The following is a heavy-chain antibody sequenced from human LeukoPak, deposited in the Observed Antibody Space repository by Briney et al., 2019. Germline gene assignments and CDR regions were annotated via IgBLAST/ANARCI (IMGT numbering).Heavy chain of an antibody. Sequence: PGGSLRLSCAASGFTFSSCAVHWVRQAPGKGLEWVAVISYDGSNKYYADFVKGRFTISRDNSKNTLYLQMNSLRAEDTAVYYCAKNGATDLVFDYWGQGTLVTVSS. J-gene: IGHJ4*02. CDR3: AKNGATDLVFDY. D-gene: IGHD3-3*01. CDR2: ISYDGSNK. CDR1: GFTFSSCA. V-gene: IGHV3-30*04.